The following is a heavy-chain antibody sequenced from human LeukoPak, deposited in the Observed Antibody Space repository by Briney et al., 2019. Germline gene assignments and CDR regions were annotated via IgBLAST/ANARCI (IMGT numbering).Heavy chain of an antibody. D-gene: IGHD2-2*01. J-gene: IGHJ5*02. CDR1: GYTFTGYY. V-gene: IGHV1-2*02. CDR2: ISPNSGGT. CDR3: ARGSRYCSSTSCYRRWFDP. Sequence: ASVTVSCKASGYTFTGYYMHWARQAPGQGLEWMGWISPNSGGTNYAQKFQGRVTMTRDTSISTAYMELSRLRSDDTAVYYCARGSRYCSSTSCYRRWFDPWGQGTLVTVSS.